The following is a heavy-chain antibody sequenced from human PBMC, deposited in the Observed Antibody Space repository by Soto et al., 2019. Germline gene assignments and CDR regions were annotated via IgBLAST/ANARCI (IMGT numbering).Heavy chain of an antibody. Sequence: GGSLRLSCAASGFTFSNAWMSWVRQAPGKGLEWVVRIKSKSDGSTPDYAAPVKCKFTISRDDSKITLYLKMHSLKTEDIAVYYYTTDSRSRYYNYWGQGTLVTVSS. J-gene: IGHJ4*02. CDR3: TTDSRSRYYNY. CDR2: IKSKSDGSTP. V-gene: IGHV3-15*01. D-gene: IGHD3-22*01. CDR1: GFTFSNAW.